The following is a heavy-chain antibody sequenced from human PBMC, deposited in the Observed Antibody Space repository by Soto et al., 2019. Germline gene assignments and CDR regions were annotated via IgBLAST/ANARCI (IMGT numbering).Heavy chain of an antibody. D-gene: IGHD6-13*01. V-gene: IGHV4-59*01. CDR1: GSSISSYY. J-gene: IGHJ4*02. CDR2: IYYSGST. Sequence: SETLSLTCTVSGSSISSYYWSWIRQPPGKGLEWIGYIYYSGSTNYNPSLKSRVTISVDTSKNQFSLKLSSVTAADTAVYYCARWVAAAGTTYFDYWGRGTLVTVSS. CDR3: ARWVAAAGTTYFDY.